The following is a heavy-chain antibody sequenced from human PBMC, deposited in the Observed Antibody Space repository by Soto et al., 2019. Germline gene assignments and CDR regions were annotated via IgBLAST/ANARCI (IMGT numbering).Heavy chain of an antibody. CDR2: ISYDGSNK. J-gene: IGHJ4*02. CDR3: ARDTAGTDFAEWTYYFDY. V-gene: IGHV3-30-3*01. D-gene: IGHD3-10*01. CDR1: GFTFSSSA. Sequence: WGSLRLSCAASGFTFSSSAMHWVRQAPGKGLEWVAVISYDGSNKYYADSVKGRFTISRDNSKNTLYLQMNSLRAEDTAVYYCARDTAGTDFAEWTYYFDYWGQGTLVTVSS.